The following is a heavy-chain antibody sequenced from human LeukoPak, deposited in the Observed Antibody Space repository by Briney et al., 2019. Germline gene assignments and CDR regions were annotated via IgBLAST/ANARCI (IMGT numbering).Heavy chain of an antibody. V-gene: IGHV1-46*01. CDR2: INPSGGST. CDR1: RYTFTSYY. D-gene: IGHD6-19*01. Sequence: ASVKVSCKASRYTFTSYYMHWVRQAPGQGLEWMGIINPSGGSTSYAQKFQGRVTMTRDTSTSTVYMELSSLRSEDTAVYYCARDASSGWKWNYYYMDVWGKGTTVTVSS. CDR3: ARDASSGWKWNYYYMDV. J-gene: IGHJ6*03.